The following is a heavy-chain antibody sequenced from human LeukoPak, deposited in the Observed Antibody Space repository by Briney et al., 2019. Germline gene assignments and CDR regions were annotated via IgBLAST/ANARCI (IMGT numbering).Heavy chain of an antibody. V-gene: IGHV3-23*01. Sequence: GGSLRLSCAASGLRFSVSPMHWVRHAPGKGVEWVSGISDSGGGTYYADSVKGRFTITRDNSKVTLYLQIDSLRTEDTAIYYCAKAGGSSGRAGWFDPWGQGTLVTVSS. J-gene: IGHJ5*02. CDR1: GLRFSVSP. CDR2: ISDSGGGT. CDR3: AKAGGSSGRAGWFDP. D-gene: IGHD6-19*01.